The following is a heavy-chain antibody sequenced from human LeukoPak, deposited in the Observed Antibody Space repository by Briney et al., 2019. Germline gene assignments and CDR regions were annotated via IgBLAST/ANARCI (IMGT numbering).Heavy chain of an antibody. V-gene: IGHV4-59*01. CDR1: GGSISSYY. Sequence: SETLSLTCTVSGGSISSYYWSWIRQPPGKGLEWIGYICYSGSTNYNPSLKSRVTISVDTSKNQFSLKLSSVTAADTAVYYCARIGHEDYYFDYWGHGTLVTVSS. CDR2: ICYSGST. CDR3: ARIGHEDYYFDY. J-gene: IGHJ4*01.